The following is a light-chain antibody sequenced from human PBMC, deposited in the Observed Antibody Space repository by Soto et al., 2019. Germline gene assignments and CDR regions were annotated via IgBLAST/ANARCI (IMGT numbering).Light chain of an antibody. CDR2: EVT. CDR3: YSFTGISTSLFV. V-gene: IGLV2-23*02. Sequence: SVLTQPASVSGSPGQSITISCTGSSRDIGTSNLVSWYQQYPGKAPKLIIYEVTKRPSGISYRFSGSKSGNTASLTISGLQPEDEATYYCYSFTGISTSLFVFGTGTKVTVL. CDR1: SRDIGTSNL. J-gene: IGLJ1*01.